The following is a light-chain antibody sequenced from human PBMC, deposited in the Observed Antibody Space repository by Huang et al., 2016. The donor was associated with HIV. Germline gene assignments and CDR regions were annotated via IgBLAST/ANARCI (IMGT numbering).Light chain of an antibody. CDR2: DAS. Sequence: EIVLTQSPTTLSLSPGERATLSCRASQSVNRYLAWYQQKPGQAPRILIYDASNRATGIPARFSCSGCGTDFTLTISSLEPEDFAVYYFQQRSNWPPITFGQGTRLEIK. J-gene: IGKJ5*01. CDR3: QQRSNWPPIT. CDR1: QSVNRY. V-gene: IGKV3-11*01.